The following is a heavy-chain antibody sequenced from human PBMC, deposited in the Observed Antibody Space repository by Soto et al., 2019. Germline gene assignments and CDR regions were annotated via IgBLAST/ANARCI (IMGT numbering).Heavy chain of an antibody. CDR1: GGSISSYY. V-gene: IGHV4-59*01. CDR3: ARVICSGGSCYRDY. J-gene: IGHJ4*02. Sequence: PSETLSLTCAVSGGSISSYYWSWIRQPPGKGLEWIGYIYYSGSTNYNPSLKSRVTISVDTSKNQFSLKLSSVTAADTAVYYCARVICSGGSCYRDYWGQGTLVTVSS. CDR2: IYYSGST. D-gene: IGHD2-15*01.